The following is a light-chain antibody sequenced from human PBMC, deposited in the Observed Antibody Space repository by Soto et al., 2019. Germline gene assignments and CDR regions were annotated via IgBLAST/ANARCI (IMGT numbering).Light chain of an antibody. Sequence: QSALTQPRSVSGSPGESVTISCTGSSSDVGSYNYVSWYQQYPGKAPKLIIYDVTKRPSGVPDRFSGSKSGNTASLTISGLQAEDESEYYCCSYAGFYTLVFGGGTKLTVL. V-gene: IGLV2-11*01. CDR3: CSYAGFYTLV. J-gene: IGLJ3*02. CDR2: DVT. CDR1: SSDVGSYNY.